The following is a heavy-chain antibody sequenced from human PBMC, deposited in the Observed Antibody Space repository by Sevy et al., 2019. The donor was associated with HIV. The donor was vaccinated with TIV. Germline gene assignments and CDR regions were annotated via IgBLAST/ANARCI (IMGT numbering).Heavy chain of an antibody. CDR1: GYSFTSYW. J-gene: IGHJ4*02. V-gene: IGHV5-51*01. Sequence: GESLKISCKGSGYSFTSYWIGWVRQMPGKGLEWMGIIYPGDSDIRYSPSFQGQVTISADKSIGTAYLQWGSLKASDTAMYFCARRVYDSSGYPQYYFDSWGQGTLVTVSS. D-gene: IGHD3-22*01. CDR2: IYPGDSDI. CDR3: ARRVYDSSGYPQYYFDS.